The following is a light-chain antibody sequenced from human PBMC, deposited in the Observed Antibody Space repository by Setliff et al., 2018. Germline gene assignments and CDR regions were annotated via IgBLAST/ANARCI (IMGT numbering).Light chain of an antibody. V-gene: IGLV1-47*01. Sequence: QSVLTQPPSASGTPGQRVTISCSGSSSNIGSYYVYWYQQLPGTAPRLLIDRNNQRPSGVPDRFSGSKSGTSASLAISGLRSEDDADYYCAAWDDSLSGSYVFGTGTKVTVL. CDR1: SSNIGSYY. J-gene: IGLJ1*01. CDR3: AAWDDSLSGSYV. CDR2: RNN.